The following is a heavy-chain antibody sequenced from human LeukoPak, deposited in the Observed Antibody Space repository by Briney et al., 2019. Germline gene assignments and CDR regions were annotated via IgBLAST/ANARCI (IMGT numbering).Heavy chain of an antibody. Sequence: PGGTLRLSCAASGFTFSSYGMSWVRQAPGKGLECVSAISGSGGSTYYADSVKGRFTISRDNSKNTLYLQMNSLRAEDTAVYYCAKHESGYSYGGDAFDIWGQGTMVTVSS. J-gene: IGHJ3*02. D-gene: IGHD5-18*01. CDR2: ISGSGGST. CDR1: GFTFSSYG. CDR3: AKHESGYSYGGDAFDI. V-gene: IGHV3-23*01.